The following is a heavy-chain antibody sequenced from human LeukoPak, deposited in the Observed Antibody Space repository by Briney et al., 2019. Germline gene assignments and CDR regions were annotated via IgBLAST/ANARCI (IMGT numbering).Heavy chain of an antibody. CDR2: IYYSGST. J-gene: IGHJ4*02. V-gene: IGHV4-59*01. CDR1: GGSISSYY. CDR3: ARALYSGYEKDY. Sequence: PSETLSLTCTVSGGSISSYYWSWIRQPPGKGLEWIGYIYYSGSTNYNPSLKSRVTISADTSKNQFSLKLSSVTAADTAVYYCARALYSGYEKDYWGQGTLVTVSS. D-gene: IGHD5-12*01.